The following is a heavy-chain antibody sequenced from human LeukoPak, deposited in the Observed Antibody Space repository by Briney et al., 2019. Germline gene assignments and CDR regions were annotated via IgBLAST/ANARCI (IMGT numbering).Heavy chain of an antibody. J-gene: IGHJ4*02. CDR3: ARDQSIHPYPEVILDF. CDR1: EFMFSNHW. D-gene: IGHD3-10*01. V-gene: IGHV3-7*01. CDR2: IKQDGSET. Sequence: PGGSLRLSCAASEFMFSNHWMTWVRQAPGKGLEWVANIKQDGSETYYMDYVKGRFTISRDNAKNSLHLQMDSLRAEDTAVYYCARDQSIHPYPEVILDFWGQGALVTVSS.